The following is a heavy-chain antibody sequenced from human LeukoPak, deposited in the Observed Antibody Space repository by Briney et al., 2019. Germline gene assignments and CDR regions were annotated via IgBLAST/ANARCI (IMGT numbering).Heavy chain of an antibody. CDR1: GASISSSY. V-gene: IGHV4-59*13. J-gene: IGHJ4*02. D-gene: IGHD2-21*02. Sequence: SETLSLTCIVSGASISSSYWSWIRQPPGRGLEWIAYIYNSGNTNYNASLKSRVTISMDTSKNQFSLRVTSVTAADTAVYYCAGGSDTDYFNNGGQGTLVTVSS. CDR2: IYNSGNT. CDR3: AGGSDTDYFNN.